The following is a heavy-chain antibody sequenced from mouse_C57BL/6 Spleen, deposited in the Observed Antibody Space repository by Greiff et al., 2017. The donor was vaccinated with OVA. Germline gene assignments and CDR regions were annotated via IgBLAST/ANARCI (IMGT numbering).Heavy chain of an antibody. J-gene: IGHJ4*01. CDR1: GYSFTGYY. CDR2: IYPYNGVS. CDR3: ARKVYSNYGHYAMDY. V-gene: IGHV1-31*01. Sequence: EVQLQQSGPELVKPGASVKISCKASGYSFTGYYMHWVKQSHGNILDWIGYIYPYNGVSSYNQNFKGKATLTVDKSSSTAYMELRSLTSEDSAVYYCARKVYSNYGHYAMDYWGQGTSVTVSS. D-gene: IGHD2-5*01.